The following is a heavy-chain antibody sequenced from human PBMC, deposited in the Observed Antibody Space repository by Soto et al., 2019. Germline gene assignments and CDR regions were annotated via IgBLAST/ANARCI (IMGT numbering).Heavy chain of an antibody. CDR1: GYTFISYG. D-gene: IGHD3-22*01. J-gene: IGHJ1*01. Sequence: ASGKVAGNPSGYTFISYGISWVRHALGQGLELMGWISAYNGNTNYAQKLQGRVTMTKDTSTITAYMELRRLRSDDTAVYYCARGPSYDSSGYYDECYQHWGQGTLVGVSS. V-gene: IGHV1-18*01. CDR2: ISAYNGNT. CDR3: ARGPSYDSSGYYDECYQH.